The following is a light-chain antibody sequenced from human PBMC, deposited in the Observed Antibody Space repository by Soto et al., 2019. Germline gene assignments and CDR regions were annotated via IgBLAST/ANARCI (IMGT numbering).Light chain of an antibody. CDR3: QQYDTLRAT. J-gene: IGKJ3*01. V-gene: IGKV1-33*01. Sequence: DIQMTQSPSSLSASVGYRVTITCQASQDITNYLNWYQQKPGKAPNLLIYDASNLETWVPSRFSGSGSGKHRTFTIICLHHEDIATYYWQQYDTLRATFGPGPKVDLK. CDR2: DAS. CDR1: QDITNY.